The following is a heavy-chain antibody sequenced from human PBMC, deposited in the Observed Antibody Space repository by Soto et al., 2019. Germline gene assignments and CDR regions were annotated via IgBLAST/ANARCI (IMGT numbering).Heavy chain of an antibody. CDR1: GYNFGTFY. J-gene: IGHJ4*02. CDR2: FHGSGNS. CDR3: ARGTRALITSLFAY. D-gene: IGHD1-20*01. V-gene: IGHV4-59*01. Sequence: PSETQSLTSPVSGYNFGTFYGSWVRQKTGKGLEWIGYFHGSGNSGYNPSLENRVSIGLGRSANQFSLELSSVSAADTAIYYCARGTRALITSLFAYWGQGLPVTVSA.